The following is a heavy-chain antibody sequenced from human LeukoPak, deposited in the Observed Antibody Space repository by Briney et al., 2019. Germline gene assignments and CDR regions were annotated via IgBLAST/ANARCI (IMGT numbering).Heavy chain of an antibody. D-gene: IGHD2-2*01. V-gene: IGHV1-18*01. CDR3: ARDLRGPLTLVVPAAPDY. Sequence: GASVKISCKASGYTFTSYGISWVRQAPGQGLEWMGWISAYNGNTNYAQKLQGRVTMTTDTSTSTAYMELRSLRSDDTAVYYCARDLRGPLTLVVPAAPDYWGQGTLVTVSS. J-gene: IGHJ4*02. CDR2: ISAYNGNT. CDR1: GYTFTSYG.